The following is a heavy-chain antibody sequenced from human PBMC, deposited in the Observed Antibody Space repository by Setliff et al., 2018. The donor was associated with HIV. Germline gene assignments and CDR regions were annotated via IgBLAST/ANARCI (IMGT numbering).Heavy chain of an antibody. D-gene: IGHD3-10*01. Sequence: SLTCTVSGGSISSGGYYWNWIRQYPVKGLEWIGHIYYNGRTLFNPALGTRLNMSVDTSENQFSLHLNSVTAADTAVYYCARDRYAGEIDYWGQGTLVTVSS. J-gene: IGHJ4*02. CDR3: ARDRYAGEIDY. V-gene: IGHV4-31*03. CDR2: IYYNGRT. CDR1: GGSISSGGYY.